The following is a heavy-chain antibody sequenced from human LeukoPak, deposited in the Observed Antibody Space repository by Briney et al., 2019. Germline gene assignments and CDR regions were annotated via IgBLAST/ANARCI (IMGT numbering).Heavy chain of an antibody. J-gene: IGHJ5*02. V-gene: IGHV1-69*04. CDR2: IIPILNLA. CDR3: ARDEDYGGNHNWFDP. D-gene: IGHD4-23*01. Sequence: GASVKVSCKASGDTFSRYAINWVRQAPGQGLEWMGRIIPILNLANYAQKLQGRVTITADKSTSTAYMELSSLRSEDTAVYYCARDEDYGGNHNWFDPWGQGTLVTVSS. CDR1: GDTFSRYA.